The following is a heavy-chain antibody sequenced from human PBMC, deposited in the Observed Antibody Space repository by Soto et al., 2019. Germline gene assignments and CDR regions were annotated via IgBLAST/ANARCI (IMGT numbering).Heavy chain of an antibody. D-gene: IGHD6-13*01. CDR1: GYTFTSYD. CDR3: ARGLGYSSSWYGGVYYFDY. Sequence: ASVKVSCKASGYTFTSYDINWVRQATGQGLEWMGWMNPNSGNTGYAQKFQGRVTMTRNTSISTAYMELSSLRSEDTAVYYCARGLGYSSSWYGGVYYFDYWGQGPLVTVSS. V-gene: IGHV1-8*01. J-gene: IGHJ4*02. CDR2: MNPNSGNT.